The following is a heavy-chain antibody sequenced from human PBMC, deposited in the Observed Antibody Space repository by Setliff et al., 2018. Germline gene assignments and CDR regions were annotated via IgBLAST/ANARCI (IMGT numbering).Heavy chain of an antibody. CDR3: ARGGHIRYDYYYMDV. V-gene: IGHV1-46*01. D-gene: IGHD5-18*01. J-gene: IGHJ6*03. CDR1: GYIFTNYY. Sequence: SCKTSGYIFTNYYVHWVRQAPGQGLEWMGVMNPGRGSRNYAQRFQGRVTMTSDTSTSTVYMELSSPRSEDTALYYCARGGHIRYDYYYMDVWGKGTTVTVSS. CDR2: MNPGRGSR.